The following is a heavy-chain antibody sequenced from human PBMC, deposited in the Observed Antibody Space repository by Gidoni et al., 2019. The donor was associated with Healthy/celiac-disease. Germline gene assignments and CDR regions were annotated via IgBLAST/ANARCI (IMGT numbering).Heavy chain of an antibody. Sequence: QVQLVQSGAEVKKPGASVKVSCKASGYTFTSYAINWVRQATGQGLEWMGWMNPNSGNTGYAQKFQGRVTMTRNTSISTAYMELSSLRSEDTAVYYCARVRIAAAGTIIDYWGQGTLVTVSS. V-gene: IGHV1-8*01. D-gene: IGHD6-13*01. CDR3: ARVRIAAAGTIIDY. CDR1: GYTFTSYA. J-gene: IGHJ4*02. CDR2: MNPNSGNT.